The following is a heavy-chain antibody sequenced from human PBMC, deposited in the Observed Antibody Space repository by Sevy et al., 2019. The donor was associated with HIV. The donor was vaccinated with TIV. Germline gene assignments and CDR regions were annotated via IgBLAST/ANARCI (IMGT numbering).Heavy chain of an antibody. CDR2: IKEDGKET. V-gene: IGHV3-7*03. J-gene: IGHJ4*02. CDR3: ARDKNSAMVTPFDF. Sequence: GGSLRLSCVASGFTVSNYWMNRVRQAPWMGLEWVAKIKEDGKETYYVDSVKGRFTISRDNAKNSLYLQMTSLRAEDTAVYYCARDKNSAMVTPFDFWGQGTLVTVSS. D-gene: IGHD5-18*01. CDR1: GFTVSNYW.